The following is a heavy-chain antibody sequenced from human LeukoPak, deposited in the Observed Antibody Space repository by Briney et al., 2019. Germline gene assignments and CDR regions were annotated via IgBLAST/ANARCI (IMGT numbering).Heavy chain of an antibody. CDR3: ARSRGDSGYYYFDY. Sequence: ASVKVSCKASGYSFTGYYVHRVRQAPGQGLEWMAWIDPDSGSTKYAQNFQGRVTMTRDTSISTAYMELSMLSSDDTAVYYCARSRGDSGYYYFDYWGQGTLVTVSS. V-gene: IGHV1-2*02. CDR1: GYSFTGYY. D-gene: IGHD3-9*01. CDR2: IDPDSGST. J-gene: IGHJ4*02.